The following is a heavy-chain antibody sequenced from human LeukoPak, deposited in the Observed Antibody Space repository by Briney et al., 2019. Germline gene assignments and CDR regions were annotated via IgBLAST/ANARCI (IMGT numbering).Heavy chain of an antibody. V-gene: IGHV1-18*04. CDR2: ISAYNGNT. Sequence: ASVKVSCKASGYTFTGYYLYWVRQAPGQGLEWMGWISAYNGNTNYAQKLQGRVTMTTDTSTSTAYMELRSLRSDDTAVYYCARGRGGSYRFDYWGQGTLVTVSS. D-gene: IGHD1-26*01. CDR3: ARGRGGSYRFDY. CDR1: GYTFTGYY. J-gene: IGHJ4*02.